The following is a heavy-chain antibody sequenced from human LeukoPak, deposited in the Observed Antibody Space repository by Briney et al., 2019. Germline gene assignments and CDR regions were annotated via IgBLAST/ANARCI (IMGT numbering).Heavy chain of an antibody. Sequence: SETLSLTCAVYGGSFSGYYWSWIRQPPGKGLEWIGEINHSGSTNYNPSLKSRVTISVDTSKNQFSLKLSSVTAADTAVYYRATQGRYCSGGSCYSYVYWGQGTLVTVSS. J-gene: IGHJ4*02. CDR1: GGSFSGYY. CDR2: INHSGST. V-gene: IGHV4-34*01. CDR3: ATQGRYCSGGSCYSYVY. D-gene: IGHD2-15*01.